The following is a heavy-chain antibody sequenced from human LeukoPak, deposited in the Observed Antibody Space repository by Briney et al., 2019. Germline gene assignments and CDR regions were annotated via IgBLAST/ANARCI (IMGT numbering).Heavy chain of an antibody. J-gene: IGHJ6*02. V-gene: IGHV3-23*01. CDR2: ISGSGGTT. D-gene: IGHD6-19*01. Sequence: GGSLRLSCAASGFTFSSYAMSWVRQAPGKGLEWVSVISGSGGTTYYADSVKGRFTISRDNSKNTLYLQMNSLRAEDTAVYYGAKDRGSGWYYYYGMDVWGQGTTVTVPS. CDR1: GFTFSSYA. CDR3: AKDRGSGWYYYYGMDV.